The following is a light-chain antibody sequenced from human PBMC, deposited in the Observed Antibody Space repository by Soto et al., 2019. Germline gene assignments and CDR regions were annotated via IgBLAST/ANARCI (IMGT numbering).Light chain of an antibody. CDR1: QSVSSN. V-gene: IGKV3-15*01. J-gene: IGKJ4*01. Sequence: EIVMTQSPATLSVSPGERATLSFRASQSVSSNLAWYQQKPGQAPRLLIYGASTRATGIPARFSGSGSGTDFTLTISCLQPEDVATYYCHKYNSAPLTFGGGTKVDI. CDR3: HKYNSAPLT. CDR2: GAS.